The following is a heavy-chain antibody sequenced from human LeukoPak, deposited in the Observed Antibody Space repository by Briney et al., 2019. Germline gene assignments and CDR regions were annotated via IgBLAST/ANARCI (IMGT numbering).Heavy chain of an antibody. CDR1: GFTFSSSA. Sequence: GGSLRLSCAASGFTFSSSAMSWVRQVPGKGLEWVSGISASGGSTSYADSVRGRFTISRDNSKNTLYVQMNSLRDEDTAVYFCAKGVLSTLTPFDYWGQGTLVTVSS. V-gene: IGHV3-23*01. J-gene: IGHJ4*02. CDR3: AKGVLSTLTPFDY. CDR2: ISASGGST. D-gene: IGHD2-2*01.